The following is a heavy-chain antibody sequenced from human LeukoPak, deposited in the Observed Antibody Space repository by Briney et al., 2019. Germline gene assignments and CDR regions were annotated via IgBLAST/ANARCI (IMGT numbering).Heavy chain of an antibody. J-gene: IGHJ4*02. V-gene: IGHV1-46*01. CDR1: GYTFTSYY. CDR2: INPSGGST. Sequence: ASVKVSCKASGYTFTSYYIHWVRQAPGQGLEWMGIINPSGGSTSYAQKFQGRVTMTRDTSTNTVYMELSSLRSEDTAVYYCATIEYSYGYGFDYWAREPWSPSPQ. CDR3: ATIEYSYGYGFDY. D-gene: IGHD5-18*01.